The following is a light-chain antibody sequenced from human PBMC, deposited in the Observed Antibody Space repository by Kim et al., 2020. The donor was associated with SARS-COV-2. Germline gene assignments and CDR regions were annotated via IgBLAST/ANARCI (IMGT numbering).Light chain of an antibody. CDR1: RLGDKY. V-gene: IGLV3-1*01. J-gene: IGLJ2*01. Sequence: SVSPGQTASITCSGDRLGDKYASWYQQKPGQSPVLVIYQDRQRPSGIPDRFSGSNSGNTATLTISGTQAMDEAEYHCQAWDSLHVVFGGGTKLTVL. CDR2: QDR. CDR3: QAWDSLHVV.